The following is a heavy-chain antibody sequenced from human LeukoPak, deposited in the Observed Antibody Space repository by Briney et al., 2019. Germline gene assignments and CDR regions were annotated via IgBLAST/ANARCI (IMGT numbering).Heavy chain of an antibody. J-gene: IGHJ4*02. V-gene: IGHV3-33*03. CDR2: IWYDGSEK. CDR3: VRGGYQFEY. Sequence: GGSLRLSCAASGFTFSSYGMHWVRQAPGKGLEWVAVIWYDGSEKYYEDSVKGRFTISRDNAKNSLYLQMNSLRVEDSAVYYCVRGGYQFEYWGQGTLVTVSS. D-gene: IGHD1-26*01. CDR1: GFTFSSYG.